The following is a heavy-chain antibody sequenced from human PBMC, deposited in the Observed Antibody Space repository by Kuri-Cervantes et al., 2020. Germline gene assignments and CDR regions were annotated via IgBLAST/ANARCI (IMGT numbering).Heavy chain of an antibody. CDR3: ARGGITLIGDWFDP. CDR2: ITPVLGTT. J-gene: IGHJ5*02. CDR1: GGAFRKYA. Sequence: SVKVSCKASGGAFRKYAISWVRQAPGQGLEWMGGITPVLGTTNYTQKFQGRVTITTDESTNTAYMELSSLRSEDTAVYYCARGGITLIGDWFDPWGQGTLVTVVL. V-gene: IGHV1-69*05. D-gene: IGHD3-22*01.